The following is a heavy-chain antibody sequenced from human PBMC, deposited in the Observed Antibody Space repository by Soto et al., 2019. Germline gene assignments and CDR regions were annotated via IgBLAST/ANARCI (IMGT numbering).Heavy chain of an antibody. D-gene: IGHD6-13*01. V-gene: IGHV3-74*01. CDR3: AREGVDSSSWLHYYGMDV. J-gene: IGHJ6*02. CDR2: INSDGSST. Sequence: EVQLVESGGGLVQPGGSLRLSCAASGFTFSSYWMHWVRQAPGKGLVWVSRINSDGSSTSYADSVKGRFTISRDNAKNTLYLQMNSLRAEDTAVYYCAREGVDSSSWLHYYGMDVWGQGTTVTVSS. CDR1: GFTFSSYW.